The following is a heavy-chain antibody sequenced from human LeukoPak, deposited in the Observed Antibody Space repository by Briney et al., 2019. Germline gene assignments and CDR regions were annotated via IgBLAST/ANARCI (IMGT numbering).Heavy chain of an antibody. D-gene: IGHD6-19*01. Sequence: PSETLSLTCTVSGGSVSTISHFWDWVRQPPGKGLEWIVSLSDTGTTYYNPSLESRVTMSVDTSKNQFSLKLSSVTAADTAVYYCARGIAVAGQGFDYWGQGTLVTVSS. V-gene: IGHV4-39*01. CDR2: LSDTGTT. J-gene: IGHJ4*02. CDR1: GGSVSTISHF. CDR3: ARGIAVAGQGFDY.